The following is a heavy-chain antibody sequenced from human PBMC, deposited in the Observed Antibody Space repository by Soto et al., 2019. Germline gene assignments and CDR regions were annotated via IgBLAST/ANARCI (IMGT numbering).Heavy chain of an antibody. J-gene: IGHJ4*02. CDR3: AKDNGQDYGDYIDY. Sequence: PGGSLRLSCAASGFTFSSYGMHWVRQAPGKGLEWVAVISYDGSNKYYADSVKGRFTISRDNSKNTLYLQMNSLRAEDTAVYYCAKDNGQDYGDYIDYWGQGTLVTVSS. D-gene: IGHD4-17*01. CDR2: ISYDGSNK. V-gene: IGHV3-30*18. CDR1: GFTFSSYG.